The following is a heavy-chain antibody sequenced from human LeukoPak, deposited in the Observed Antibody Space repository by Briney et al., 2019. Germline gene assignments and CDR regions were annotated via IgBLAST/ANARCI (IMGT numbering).Heavy chain of an antibody. Sequence: SETLSLTCTVSGGSISSSSYYWGWIRQPPGKGLEWIGNIHYTGSTDYNPSLKSRVTISVDTSKNQFSLNLSSVTAADSAVYYCARGYGSGSYNNFNHWGQGILVTVSS. J-gene: IGHJ4*02. D-gene: IGHD3-10*01. V-gene: IGHV4-39*07. CDR1: GGSISSSSYY. CDR3: ARGYGSGSYNNFNH. CDR2: IHYTGST.